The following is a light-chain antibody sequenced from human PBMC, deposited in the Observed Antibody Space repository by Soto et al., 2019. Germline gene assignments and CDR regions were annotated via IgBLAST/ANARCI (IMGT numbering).Light chain of an antibody. CDR2: GAS. J-gene: IGKJ5*01. Sequence: EIVMTQTPATLSVSPGERATLSFRASQSVSSNLAWYQQKPGQAPRLLIYGASTRATGIPVRFSGSGSGTDFTLTISSLEPEDFAVYYCQQRSDWLPITFGQGTRLEIK. V-gene: IGKV3-11*01. CDR1: QSVSSN. CDR3: QQRSDWLPIT.